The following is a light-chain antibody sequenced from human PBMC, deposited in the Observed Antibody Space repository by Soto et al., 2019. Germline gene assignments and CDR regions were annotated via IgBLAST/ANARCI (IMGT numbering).Light chain of an antibody. CDR2: DVN. Sequence: QSVLTQPASVSGSPGQSVTISCTGASSDVGAYEHVSWYQQHPGRAHKLILYDVNNRRSGVSNHFSGSKSVNTASLVISGLQANDEADYYCSSYSTTNTLVFGSGTKVTVL. CDR1: SSDVGAYEH. CDR3: SSYSTTNTLV. J-gene: IGLJ1*01. V-gene: IGLV2-14*03.